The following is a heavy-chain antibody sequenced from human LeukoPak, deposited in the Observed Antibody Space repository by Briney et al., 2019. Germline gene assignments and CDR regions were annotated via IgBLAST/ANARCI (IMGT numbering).Heavy chain of an antibody. CDR2: TNNDGTTK. J-gene: IGHJ4*02. Sequence: GGSLRPSCAASGFMFSNFWMHWVRQAPGKGLEWVSFTNNDGTTKEYADSVKGRFTISRDNTRNTVDLQMNGLSAEDTAVYYCARGDGGFDYWGQGSLVTVSS. CDR3: ARGDGGFDY. D-gene: IGHD5-24*01. V-gene: IGHV3-74*03. CDR1: GFMFSNFW.